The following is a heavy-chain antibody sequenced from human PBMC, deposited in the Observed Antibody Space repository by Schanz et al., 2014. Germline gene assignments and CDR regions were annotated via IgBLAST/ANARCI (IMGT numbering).Heavy chain of an antibody. Sequence: EVQLLESGGGLVQPGGSLRISCAASGFTFSGYAMSWVRQAPGKGLEWVSYISSSSGTIYYADSVKGRFTISRDNAKNLLYLQMNGLRAEDTAVYFCARDLSSLIQGDVWGKGTTVNDSS. CDR3: ARDLSSLIQGDV. D-gene: IGHD2-2*01. CDR2: ISSSSGTI. V-gene: IGHV3-48*01. J-gene: IGHJ6*04. CDR1: GFTFSGYA.